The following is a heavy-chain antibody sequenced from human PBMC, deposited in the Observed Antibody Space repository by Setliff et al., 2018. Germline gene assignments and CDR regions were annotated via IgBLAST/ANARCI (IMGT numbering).Heavy chain of an antibody. CDR2: ISPYNEKT. V-gene: IGHV1-18*01. J-gene: IGHJ4*02. D-gene: IGHD5-12*01. CDR3: VRGPGPGVVVAMPFDR. CDR1: GYNFITFG. Sequence: GASVKVSCKTSGYNFITFGISWVRQAPGQGLEWMGWISPYNEKTNYAEKFQGRVTMTTDTSTTTVYMEVASLRSDDTAVYYCVRGPGPGVVVAMPFDRWGQGTLVTVSS.